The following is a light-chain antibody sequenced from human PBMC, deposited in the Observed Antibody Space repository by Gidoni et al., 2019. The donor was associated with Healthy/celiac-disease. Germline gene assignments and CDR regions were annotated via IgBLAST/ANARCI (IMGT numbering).Light chain of an antibody. CDR1: QDISNY. J-gene: IGKJ1*01. V-gene: IGKV1-33*01. CDR2: DAS. CDR3: QQYDNLRVT. Sequence: DIQMTHSPSSLSASVGDRVTITCQARQDISNYLNWYQQKPGKAPKLLIYDASNLETGVPSRFSGSGAGTDFTVTSSSLQPEDIATYYFQQYDNLRVTFGQGTKVEIK.